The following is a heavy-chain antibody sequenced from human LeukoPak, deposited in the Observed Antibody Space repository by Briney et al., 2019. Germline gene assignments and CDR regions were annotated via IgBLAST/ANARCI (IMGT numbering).Heavy chain of an antibody. V-gene: IGHV4-39*01. Sequence: SETLSLTCTVSGGSISSSGYYWGWIRQPPGKGLEWIGSMYYSGSTNYNPSVKSRVTISADTSRNHFSLNLSSVTAADTAVYYCYTTSGGRPHWGQGTLVTVSS. CDR2: MYYSGST. D-gene: IGHD2-2*02. J-gene: IGHJ4*02. CDR1: GGSISSSGYY. CDR3: YTTSGGRPH.